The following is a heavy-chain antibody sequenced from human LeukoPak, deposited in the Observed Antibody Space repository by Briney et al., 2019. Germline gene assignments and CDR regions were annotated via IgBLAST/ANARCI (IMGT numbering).Heavy chain of an antibody. Sequence: ASVKVSCKASGYTFTSYYIHWVRQAPGQGLEWMGIINPNDGNTNYAQKFQGRVTMTRDTSTSTVHMELSGLRSEDTAVYYCARDQEAFDYWGQGTLVTVSS. CDR2: INPNDGNT. CDR1: GYTFTSYY. J-gene: IGHJ4*02. V-gene: IGHV1-46*01. CDR3: ARDQEAFDY.